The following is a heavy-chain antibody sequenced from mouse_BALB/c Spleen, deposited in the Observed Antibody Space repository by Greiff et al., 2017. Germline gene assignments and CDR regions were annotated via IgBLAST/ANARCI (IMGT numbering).Heavy chain of an antibody. J-gene: IGHJ4*01. Sequence: QVQLQQSGAELVRPGTSVKISCKASGYTFTNYWLGWVKQRPGHGLEWIGDIYPGGGYTNYNEKFKGKATLTADKSSSTAYMQLSSLTSEDSAVYFCARYYYGSFYAMDYWGQGTSVTVAS. CDR3: ARYYYGSFYAMDY. CDR2: IYPGGGYT. CDR1: GYTFTNYW. V-gene: IGHV1-63*01. D-gene: IGHD1-1*01.